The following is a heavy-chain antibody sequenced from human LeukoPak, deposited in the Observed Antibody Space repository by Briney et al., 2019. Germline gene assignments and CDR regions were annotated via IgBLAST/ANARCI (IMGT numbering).Heavy chain of an antibody. CDR3: AKDIMESSSGLDY. J-gene: IGHJ4*02. D-gene: IGHD6-6*01. CDR1: GFTFDDYA. V-gene: IGHV3-9*01. CDR2: ISWNSGSI. Sequence: GGSLRLSCAASGFTFDDYAMHWVRQAPGKGLEWVSGISWNSGSIGYADSVKGRFTIYRDNAKNSLYLQMNSLIAEDTALYYCAKDIMESSSGLDYWGQGTLVTVSS.